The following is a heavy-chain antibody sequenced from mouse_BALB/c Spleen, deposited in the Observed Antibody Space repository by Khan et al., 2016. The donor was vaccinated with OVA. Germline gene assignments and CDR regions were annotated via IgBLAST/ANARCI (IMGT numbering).Heavy chain of an antibody. CDR1: GYSFSSYW. D-gene: IGHD2-4*01. V-gene: IGHV1-5*01. J-gene: IGHJ2*01. CDR2: IYPGISDT. CDR3: TRSYDSYYFDD. Sequence: VQLKQSGTVLARPGASVKMSCKASGYSFSSYWMHWVKQRPGLGLEWIGAIYPGISDTRYNQKFKGKAKLTAVTSASTAYIELSSLTNEDSAVYYCTRSYDSYYFDDWGQGTLLTVSS.